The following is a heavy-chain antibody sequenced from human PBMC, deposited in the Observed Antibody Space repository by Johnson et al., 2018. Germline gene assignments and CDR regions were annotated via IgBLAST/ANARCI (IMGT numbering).Heavy chain of an antibody. Sequence: VQLVQSGGALAQPGKSLRLSCAASGFRFADSAMYWVRQAPGKGLEWVSGISWNRGSTGYADSVKGRFTISRNNAKNSLYLQMNSLRAEDTAVYYCAKDWEIAAVGTGGYFHHWGQGTLVTVSS. J-gene: IGHJ1*01. D-gene: IGHD6-13*01. CDR3: AKDWEIAAVGTGGYFHH. CDR2: ISWNRGST. V-gene: IGHV3-9*01. CDR1: GFRFADSA.